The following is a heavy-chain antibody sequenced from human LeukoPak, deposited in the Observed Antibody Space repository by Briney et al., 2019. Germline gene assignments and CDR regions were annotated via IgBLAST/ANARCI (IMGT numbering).Heavy chain of an antibody. D-gene: IGHD6-13*01. CDR1: GFTFSSYG. J-gene: IGHJ4*02. CDR2: ISYDGSNK. CDR3: AKDLGGTIAGPFDFDY. Sequence: PGRSLRLSCAASGFTFSSYGMHWVRQAPGKGLEWVAVISYDGSNKYYADSVKGRFTISRDNSKNTLYLQMNSLRAEDTAVYYCAKDLGGTIAGPFDFDYWGQGTLVTVSS. V-gene: IGHV3-30*18.